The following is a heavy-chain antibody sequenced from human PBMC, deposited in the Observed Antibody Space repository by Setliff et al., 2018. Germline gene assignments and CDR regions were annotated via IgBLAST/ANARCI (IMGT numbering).Heavy chain of an antibody. CDR1: GYSISNGYY. V-gene: IGHV4-38-2*01. CDR3: ATLLVVAATASDH. D-gene: IGHD2-15*01. J-gene: IGHJ4*02. Sequence: SETLSLTCAVSGYSISNGYYWIWIRQPPGKGLEWIGEINHSGSTNYNPSLKSRVTISVDTSKNQFSLKLSSVTAADTAVYYCATLLVVAATASDHWGRGTLVTVSS. CDR2: INHSGST.